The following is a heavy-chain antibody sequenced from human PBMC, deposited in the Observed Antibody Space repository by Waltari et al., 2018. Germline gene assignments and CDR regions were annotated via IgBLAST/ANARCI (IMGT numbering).Heavy chain of an antibody. CDR2: TWNDGRDT. J-gene: IGHJ2*01. CDR1: GFSLRNYG. CDR3: ARGKTLVGVVNWYFDF. Sequence: QVQLAESGGDVVQPGRSLRLSCGASGFSLRNYGIHWVRQVPGKGLEWVAVTWNDGRDTDYLESVKGRFTISRDNSKETVFLEMNSLRVEDTAVYYCARGKTLVGVVNWYFDFWGRGTLVTVSS. D-gene: IGHD3-3*01. V-gene: IGHV3-33*01.